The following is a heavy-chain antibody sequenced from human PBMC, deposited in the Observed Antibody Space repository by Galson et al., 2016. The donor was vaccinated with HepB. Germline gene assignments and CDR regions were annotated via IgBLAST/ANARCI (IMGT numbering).Heavy chain of an antibody. V-gene: IGHV6-1*01. D-gene: IGHD3-10*01. CDR1: GDSVYNNGAA. Sequence: CAISGDSVYNNGAAWVWIRQSPSRGLEWLGRTFYRSTWENHYAGSVINRITISPDTSKNQFSLQLNSVTPEDTAVYYCAKAILLGRGMDVWGQGTTVTVSS. J-gene: IGHJ6*02. CDR2: TFYRSTWEN. CDR3: AKAILLGRGMDV.